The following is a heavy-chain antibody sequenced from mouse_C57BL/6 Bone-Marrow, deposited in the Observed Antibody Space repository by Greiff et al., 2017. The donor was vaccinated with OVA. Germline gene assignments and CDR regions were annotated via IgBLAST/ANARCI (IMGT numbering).Heavy chain of an antibody. CDR3: ARGRKITTVWDY. CDR1: GYSITSGYY. J-gene: IGHJ2*01. CDR2: ISYDGSN. Sequence: DVKLQESGPGLVKPSQSLSLTCSVTGYSITSGYYWNWIRQFPGNKLEWMGYISYDGSNNYNPSLKNRISITRDTSKNQFFLKLNSVTTEDTATYYCARGRKITTVWDYWGQGTTLTVSS. D-gene: IGHD1-1*01. V-gene: IGHV3-6*01.